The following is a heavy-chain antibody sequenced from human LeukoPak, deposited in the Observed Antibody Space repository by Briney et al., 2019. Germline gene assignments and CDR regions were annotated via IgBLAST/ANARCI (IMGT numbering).Heavy chain of an antibody. CDR2: IWYDGSNK. CDR3: AKDGGEGEWLQPNWDY. CDR1: GFTFSSYG. D-gene: IGHD5-24*01. J-gene: IGHJ4*02. Sequence: PGRSLRLSCAASGFTFSSYGMHLVRQAPGKGLEWVAVIWYDGSNKYYADSVKGRFTISRDNSKNTLYLQMNSLRAEDTAVYYCAKDGGEGEWLQPNWDYWGQGTLVTVSS. V-gene: IGHV3-33*06.